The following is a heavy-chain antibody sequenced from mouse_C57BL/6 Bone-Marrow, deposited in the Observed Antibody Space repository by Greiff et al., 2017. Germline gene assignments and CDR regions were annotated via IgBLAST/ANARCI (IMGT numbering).Heavy chain of an antibody. J-gene: IGHJ3*01. CDR3: ARLFAY. V-gene: IGHV1-70*01. Sequence: VKLMESGPELVRPGTSVKMSCKASGYTFFTYWMNWVSQRPGQGLEWIGPIYPASGGTYYNEMYKDKDALNVDTSSSTAYMQLSSMTSEDTAVYCCARLFAYWGQGTLVTVSA. CDR1: GYTFFTYW. CDR2: IYPASGGT.